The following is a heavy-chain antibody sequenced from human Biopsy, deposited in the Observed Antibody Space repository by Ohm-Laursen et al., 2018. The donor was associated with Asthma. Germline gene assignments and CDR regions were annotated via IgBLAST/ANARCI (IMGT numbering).Heavy chain of an antibody. Sequence: ASVKVSCKSPRGTFSSYAISWVRQAPGQGLEWMGWVNTGNGDTKYSQKFQGRVTITRDTSASTAYMELRSLRSEDTATYYCARTYYDFLTGQVKDVFGVWGQGTMVTVSS. CDR3: ARTYYDFLTGQVKDVFGV. V-gene: IGHV1-3*04. D-gene: IGHD3-9*01. J-gene: IGHJ3*01. CDR2: VNTGNGDT. CDR1: RGTFSSYA.